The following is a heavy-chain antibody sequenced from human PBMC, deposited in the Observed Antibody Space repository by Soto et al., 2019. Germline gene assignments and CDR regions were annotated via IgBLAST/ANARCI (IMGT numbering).Heavy chain of an antibody. V-gene: IGHV1-3*01. J-gene: IGHJ4*02. D-gene: IGHD5-12*01. CDR3: ARNIVATTQLDY. Sequence: GASVKVSCKASGYTFTSYGISWVRQAPGQRLEWMGWISAGNGNTKYSQKFQGRVTITRDTSASTAYMELSSLRSEDTAVYYCARNIVATTQLDYWGQGTLVTVSS. CDR1: GYTFTSYG. CDR2: ISAGNGNT.